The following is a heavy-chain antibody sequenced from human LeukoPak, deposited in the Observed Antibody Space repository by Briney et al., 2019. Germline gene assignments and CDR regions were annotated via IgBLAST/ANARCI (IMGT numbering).Heavy chain of an antibody. Sequence: ASVKVSCKASGYTFTSYYMHWVRQAPGQGLEWMGIINPSGGSTSYAQKFQGRVTITTDESTSTAYMELSSLRSEDTAVYYCARGPTYYYDSSGYSNWFDPWGQGTLVTVSS. CDR3: ARGPTYYYDSSGYSNWFDP. D-gene: IGHD3-22*01. CDR1: GYTFTSYY. J-gene: IGHJ5*02. CDR2: INPSGGST. V-gene: IGHV1-46*01.